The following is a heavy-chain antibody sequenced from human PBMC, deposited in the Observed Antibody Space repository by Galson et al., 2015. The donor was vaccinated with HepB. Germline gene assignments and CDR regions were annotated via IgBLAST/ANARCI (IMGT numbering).Heavy chain of an antibody. D-gene: IGHD6-13*01. J-gene: IGHJ5*02. CDR1: GFTFSNAW. Sequence: SLRLSCAASGFTFSNAWMSWVRQAPGKGLEWVGRIKSKTDGGTTDYAAPVKGRFTISRDDSKNTLYLQMNSLKTEDTAVYYCTTDPIAAGDNWFDPWGQGTLVTVSS. CDR3: TTDPIAAGDNWFDP. CDR2: IKSKTDGGTT. V-gene: IGHV3-15*01.